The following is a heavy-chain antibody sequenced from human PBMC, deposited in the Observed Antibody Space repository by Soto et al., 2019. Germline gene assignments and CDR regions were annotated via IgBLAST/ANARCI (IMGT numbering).Heavy chain of an antibody. CDR2: IYHSGST. V-gene: IGHV4-4*02. CDR3: ASVRGGYYYAMDV. D-gene: IGHD3-10*02. Sequence: SETLSINCAVSAGSITSSNFTTLVRQPPGKGLEWIGEIYHSGSTNYNPSLKSRVTISVDKSKNQFSLKLSSVTAADTAVYYCASVRGGYYYAMDVWGQGTTVT. J-gene: IGHJ6*02. CDR1: AGSITSSNF.